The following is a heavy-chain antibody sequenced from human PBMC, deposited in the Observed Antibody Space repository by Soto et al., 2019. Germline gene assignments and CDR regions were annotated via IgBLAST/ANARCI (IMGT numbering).Heavy chain of an antibody. CDR1: GYTFTSYD. CDR3: AKTPQRLAAAVTEFDY. J-gene: IGHJ4*02. Sequence: ASVKVSCKASGYTFTSYDINWVRQATGQGLEWMGWMNPNSGNTGYAQKFQGRVTMTRNTSISTAYMELSSLRSEDTAVYYCAKTPQRLAAAVTEFDYWGQGTLVTVSS. V-gene: IGHV1-8*01. CDR2: MNPNSGNT. D-gene: IGHD6-13*01.